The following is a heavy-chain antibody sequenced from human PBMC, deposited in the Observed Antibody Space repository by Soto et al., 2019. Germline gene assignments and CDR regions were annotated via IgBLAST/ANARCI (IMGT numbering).Heavy chain of an antibody. J-gene: IGHJ6*02. D-gene: IGHD3-22*01. CDR3: ARVPXYYESSGYYAYYYGLDV. CDR2: IYYSGST. V-gene: IGHV4-61*01. Sequence: PSETLSLTCTVSGGSVSSGSYYWSWIRQPPGKGLEWIGYIYYSGSTNYNPSLKSRVTISEDTSKNQFSLKLNSVTAADTAVYYCARVPXYYESSGYYAYYYGLDVWGQGTTVTVSS. CDR1: GGSVSSGSYY.